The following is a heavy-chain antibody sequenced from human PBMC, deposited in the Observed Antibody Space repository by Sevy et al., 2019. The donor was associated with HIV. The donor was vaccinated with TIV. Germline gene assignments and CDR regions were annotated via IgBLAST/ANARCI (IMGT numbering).Heavy chain of an antibody. V-gene: IGHV3-15*01. CDR3: AKPHILLGGMDV. J-gene: IGHJ6*02. CDR2: IKSESDGGTV. D-gene: IGHD2-21*01. Sequence: GGSLRLSCVVSGLDFKEAWMTWVRQAPGKGLEWVGHIKSESDGGTVDYAAPVKGRFTISRDDSRNTLFLEMDSLKTEDTAVYYCAKPHILLGGMDVWGQGTTVTVSS. CDR1: GLDFKEAW.